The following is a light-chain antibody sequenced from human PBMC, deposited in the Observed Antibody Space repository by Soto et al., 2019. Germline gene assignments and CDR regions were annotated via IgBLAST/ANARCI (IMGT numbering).Light chain of an antibody. V-gene: IGKV1-39*01. CDR2: AAS. J-gene: IGKJ2*01. Sequence: DIQMTQSPSSLSASVGDRVTITCRASQSISSYLNWYQQKPGKAPKLLIYAASSLQSGVPSRFSGSGSGTDFNLTISSLQPEDFAPYYCPQSYSTPPTFGQGTKLEIK. CDR3: PQSYSTPPT. CDR1: QSISSY.